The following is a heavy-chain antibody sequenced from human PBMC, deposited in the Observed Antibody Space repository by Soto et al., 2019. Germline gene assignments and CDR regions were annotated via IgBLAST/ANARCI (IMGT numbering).Heavy chain of an antibody. CDR1: GYTFTSYS. CDR2: ISAYNGNT. Sequence: ASVKVSCKASGYTFTSYSIRWVRQAPGQGLERMGWISAYNGNTNYAQKLQGRVTMTTHTSTSTAYMELRSLRSDDTAVYYCAIDCDRAQVISVAGNDAFDIWGQGTMVTVSS. CDR3: AIDCDRAQVISVAGNDAFDI. V-gene: IGHV1-18*01. J-gene: IGHJ3*02. D-gene: IGHD6-19*01.